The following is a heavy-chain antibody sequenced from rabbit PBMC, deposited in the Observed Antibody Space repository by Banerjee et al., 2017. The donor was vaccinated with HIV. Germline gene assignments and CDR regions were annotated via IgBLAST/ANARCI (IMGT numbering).Heavy chain of an antibody. Sequence: QEQLEESGGDLVKPGGTLTLTCTVSGFSLSSNAMCWVRQAPGKGLEWIACIYAGNSVGTYYASWAKGRFTISKTSSTTVTLQMTSLTAADTATYFCARSASGYAGYGYTFPFNLWGQGTLVTVS. CDR2: IYAGNSVGT. V-gene: IGHV1S45*01. J-gene: IGHJ4*01. D-gene: IGHD6-1*01. CDR1: GFSLSSNA. CDR3: ARSASGYAGYGYTFPFNL.